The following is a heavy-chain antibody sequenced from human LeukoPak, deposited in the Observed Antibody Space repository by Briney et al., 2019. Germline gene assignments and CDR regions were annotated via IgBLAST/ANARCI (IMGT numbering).Heavy chain of an antibody. J-gene: IGHJ3*02. CDR3: ARTLAARKLDAFDI. V-gene: IGHV3-74*01. D-gene: IGHD6-6*01. CDR2: INSDGSST. CDR1: GFTFSSYW. Sequence: GGSLRLSCAASGFTFSSYWMHWVRQAPGKGLVWVSRINSDGSSTSYADPVKGRFTISRDNAKNTLYLQMNSLRAEDTAVYYCARTLAARKLDAFDIWGQGTMVTVSS.